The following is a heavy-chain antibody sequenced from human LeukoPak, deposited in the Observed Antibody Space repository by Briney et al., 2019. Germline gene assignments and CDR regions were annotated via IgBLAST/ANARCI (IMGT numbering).Heavy chain of an antibody. V-gene: IGHV4-59*01. Sequence: SETLSLTCTASGGSISSYYWSWIRQPPGKGLEWIGYIYYSGSTNYNPSLKSRVTISVDTSKNQFSLKLSSVTAADTAVYYCARDHCSGGSCYPGYFDYWGQGTLVTVSS. D-gene: IGHD2-15*01. CDR1: GGSISSYY. J-gene: IGHJ4*02. CDR3: ARDHCSGGSCYPGYFDY. CDR2: IYYSGST.